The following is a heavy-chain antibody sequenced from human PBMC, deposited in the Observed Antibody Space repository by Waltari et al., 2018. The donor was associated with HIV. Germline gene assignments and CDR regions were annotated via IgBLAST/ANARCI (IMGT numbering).Heavy chain of an antibody. CDR2: IYYSGST. CDR1: GGSISSSSYY. V-gene: IGHV4-39*01. CDR3: ARVTETGTNNYFDY. Sequence: QLQLQESGPGLVKPSETLSLTCTVSGGSISSSSYYWGWIRQPPGKGLEWIGSIYYSGSTYYNTSLKSRVTISVDTSKNQFSLKLSSVTAADTAVYYCARVTETGTNNYFDYWGQGTLVTVSS. D-gene: IGHD1-7*01. J-gene: IGHJ4*02.